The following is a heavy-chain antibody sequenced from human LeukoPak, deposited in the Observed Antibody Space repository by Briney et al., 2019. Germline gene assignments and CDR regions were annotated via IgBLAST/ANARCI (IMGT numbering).Heavy chain of an antibody. D-gene: IGHD6-13*01. CDR3: ARDRGSSWYSD. Sequence: SETLSLTCTVSGGSISSYYRSWIRQPPGKGLEWIGYIYYSGSTNYNPSLKSRVTISVDTSKNQFSLKLSSVTAADTAVYYCARDRGSSWYSDWGQGTLVTVSS. CDR2: IYYSGST. J-gene: IGHJ4*02. CDR1: GGSISSYY. V-gene: IGHV4-59*01.